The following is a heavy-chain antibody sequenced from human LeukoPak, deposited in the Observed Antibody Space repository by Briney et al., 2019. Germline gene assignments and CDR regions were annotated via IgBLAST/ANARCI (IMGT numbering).Heavy chain of an antibody. CDR3: ARVAPSMDV. V-gene: IGHV3-74*01. CDR2: INSDGSST. CDR1: GFTFSNYW. J-gene: IGHJ6*04. Sequence: GGSLRLSCAASGFTFSNYWMHWVRQAPGKGLVWVSRINSDGSSTSYVDSVKGRFTISRDNAKNTVYLQMNSLRAEDTAVYYCARVAPSMDVWGKGTTVTVSS.